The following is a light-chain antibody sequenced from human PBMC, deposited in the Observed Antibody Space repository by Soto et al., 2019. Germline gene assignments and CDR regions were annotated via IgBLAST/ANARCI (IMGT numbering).Light chain of an antibody. CDR2: GAS. V-gene: IGKV1-8*01. CDR1: QGISSS. Sequence: AIRMTQSPSSVSASIGDRVTIACRASQGISSSLAWYQQKPGKAPKILISGASILQDGVPSRFSGRGSGTDFTLTISRLQSEDFATYFCQHYYSYPPTFGQGTKWIS. J-gene: IGKJ1*01. CDR3: QHYYSYPPT.